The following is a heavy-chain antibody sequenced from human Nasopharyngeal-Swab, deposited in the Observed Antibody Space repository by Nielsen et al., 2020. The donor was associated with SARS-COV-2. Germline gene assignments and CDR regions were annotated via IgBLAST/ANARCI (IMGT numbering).Heavy chain of an antibody. CDR2: ISGSGGST. Sequence: GGSLRLSCAASGFTFSSYAMSWVRQAPGKGLEWVSAISGSGGSTYYADSVKGRFTISRDNSKNTLYLQMNSLRAEDTAVYYCAKDLSGIAAADDAFDIWGQGTIVTVSS. CDR3: AKDLSGIAAADDAFDI. D-gene: IGHD6-13*01. J-gene: IGHJ3*02. V-gene: IGHV3-23*01. CDR1: GFTFSSYA.